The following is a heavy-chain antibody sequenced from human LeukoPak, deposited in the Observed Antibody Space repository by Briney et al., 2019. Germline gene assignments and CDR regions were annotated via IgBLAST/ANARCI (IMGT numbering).Heavy chain of an antibody. D-gene: IGHD2-2*01. CDR2: ISGSGGST. CDR3: AKVWDHSLSSSHFDY. J-gene: IGHJ4*02. CDR1: GFTFSSYA. Sequence: GGSLRLSCAASGFTFSSYAMSWVRQAPGKGLEWVSAISGSGGSTYYADSVKGRFTNSRDNSKNTLYLQMNSLRAEDTAVYYCAKVWDHSLSSSHFDYWGQGTLVTVSS. V-gene: IGHV3-23*01.